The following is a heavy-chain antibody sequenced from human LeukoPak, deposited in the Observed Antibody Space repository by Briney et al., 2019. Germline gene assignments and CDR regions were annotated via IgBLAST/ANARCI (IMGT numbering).Heavy chain of an antibody. CDR1: GYSFTSYW. CDR2: IYPGDSDT. D-gene: IGHD3-3*01. CDR3: AKHHSPGFLEWLLPSDY. J-gene: IGHJ4*02. V-gene: IGHV5-51*01. Sequence: PGESLKISCXGSGYSFTSYWIGWVRQMPGKGLEWMGIIYPGDSDTRYSPSFQGQVTISADKSISTAYLQWSSLKASDTAMYYCAKHHSPGFLEWLLPSDYWGQGTLVTVSS.